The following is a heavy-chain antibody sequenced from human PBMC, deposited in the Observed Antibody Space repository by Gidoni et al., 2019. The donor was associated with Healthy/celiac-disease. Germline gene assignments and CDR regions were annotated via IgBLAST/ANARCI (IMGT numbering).Heavy chain of an antibody. CDR3: AKDLLDIVVVPAAHAFDI. CDR2: ISWHSGSI. J-gene: IGHJ3*02. Sequence: EVQLVESGGGLVQPGRSLRLSCAASGVTFDDYAMHWVRQAPGKGLEWVSGISWHSGSIGYADSVKGRFTISRDNAKNSLYLQMNSLRAEDTALYYCAKDLLDIVVVPAAHAFDIWGQGTMVTVSS. D-gene: IGHD2-2*01. CDR1: GVTFDDYA. V-gene: IGHV3-9*01.